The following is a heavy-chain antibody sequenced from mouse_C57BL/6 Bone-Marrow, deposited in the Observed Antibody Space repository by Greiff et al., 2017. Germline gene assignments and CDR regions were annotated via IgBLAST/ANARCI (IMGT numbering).Heavy chain of an antibody. Sequence: VQLQESGPELVKPGASVKISCKASGYAFSSYWMNWVKQRPGKGLEWIGRIYPGDGDTNYTGKFKGKATLTADKSSSTAYMQLSSLTSEDSAVFFCARRYGRSLTGYWGQGTTLTVSS. CDR3: ARRYGRSLTGY. D-gene: IGHD1-1*01. J-gene: IGHJ2*01. V-gene: IGHV1-82*01. CDR2: IYPGDGDT. CDR1: GYAFSSYW.